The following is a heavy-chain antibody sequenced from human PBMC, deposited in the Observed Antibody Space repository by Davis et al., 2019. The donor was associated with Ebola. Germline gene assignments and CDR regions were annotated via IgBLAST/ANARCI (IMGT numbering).Heavy chain of an antibody. CDR2: INWNGGST. J-gene: IGHJ6*02. D-gene: IGHD5/OR15-5a*01. CDR3: ARDRVHYGMDV. Sequence: GESLKISCAASGFTFDDYGMSWVRQAPGKGLEWVSGINWNGGSTGYADSVKGRFTISRDNAKNSLYLQMNSLRAEDTALYYCARDRVHYGMDVWGQGTTVTVSS. CDR1: GFTFDDYG. V-gene: IGHV3-20*04.